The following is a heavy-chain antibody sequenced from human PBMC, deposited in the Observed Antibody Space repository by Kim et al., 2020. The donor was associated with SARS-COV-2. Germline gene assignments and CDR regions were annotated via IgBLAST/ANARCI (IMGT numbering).Heavy chain of an antibody. J-gene: IGHJ4*02. CDR2: PGDSET. CDR3: ARIGDY. V-gene: IGHV5-51*01. D-gene: IGHD2-15*01. Sequence: PGDSETSYTPSFQGQVTISADKSISTAYLQGSSLKASDTAMYYCARIGDYWGQGTLVTVSS.